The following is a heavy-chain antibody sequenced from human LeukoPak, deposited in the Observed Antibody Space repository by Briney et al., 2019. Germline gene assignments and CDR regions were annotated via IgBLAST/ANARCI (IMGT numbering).Heavy chain of an antibody. V-gene: IGHV1-69*13. D-gene: IGHD3-10*01. J-gene: IGHJ3*02. CDR3: AREGPHYYGSGNDAFDI. Sequence: SVKVSCKASGGTFSSYAISWVRQAPGQGLEWMGVIIPIFGTANYAQKFQGRVTITADESMSTAYMELSSLRSGDTAVYYCAREGPHYYGSGNDAFDIWGQGTMVTVSS. CDR2: IIPIFGTA. CDR1: GGTFSSYA.